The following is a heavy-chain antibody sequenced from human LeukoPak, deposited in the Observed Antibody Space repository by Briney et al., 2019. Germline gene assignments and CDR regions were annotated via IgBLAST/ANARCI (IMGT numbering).Heavy chain of an antibody. CDR2: IKQDGSEK. Sequence: GGSLRLSCAASGFNFSSYWMSWVRQAPGKGLEWVANIKQDGSEKYYVDSVKGRFTISRDNAKNSLYLQMNSLRAEDTAVYYCARKDSSWYSEYFQHWGQGTLVTVSS. CDR3: ARKDSSWYSEYFQH. CDR1: GFNFSSYW. D-gene: IGHD6-13*01. J-gene: IGHJ1*01. V-gene: IGHV3-7*01.